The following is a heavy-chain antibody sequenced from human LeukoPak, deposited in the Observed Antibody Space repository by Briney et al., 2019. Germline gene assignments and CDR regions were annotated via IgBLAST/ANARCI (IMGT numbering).Heavy chain of an antibody. CDR1: GGSISSYY. D-gene: IGHD2-15*01. CDR3: VRERSSDPSDYYYGTEV. Sequence: SETLSLTCTVSGGSISSYYWSWIRQPPGKGLEWIGYIYYSGSTNYNPSLKSRVTISVDTAKNLFSLKLSSVTAADTAVYYCVRERSSDPSDYYYGTEVWGQGTTVTVSS. V-gene: IGHV4-59*01. J-gene: IGHJ6*02. CDR2: IYYSGST.